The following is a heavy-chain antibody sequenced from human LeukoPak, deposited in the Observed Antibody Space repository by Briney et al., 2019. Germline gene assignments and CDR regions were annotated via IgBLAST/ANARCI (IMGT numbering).Heavy chain of an antibody. J-gene: IGHJ4*02. CDR1: GFPFSSYG. Sequence: PGRSLRLSCAASGFPFSSYGMHWVRQAPGKGLEWVAVISYDGSNKYYADSVKGRFTISRDNSKNTLYLQMNSLRAEDTAVYYCAGAFLGYWGQGTLVTVSS. D-gene: IGHD3-16*01. V-gene: IGHV3-30*03. CDR3: AGAFLGY. CDR2: ISYDGSNK.